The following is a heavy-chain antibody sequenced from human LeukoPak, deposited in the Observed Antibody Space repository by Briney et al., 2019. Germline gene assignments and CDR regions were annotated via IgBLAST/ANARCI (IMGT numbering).Heavy chain of an antibody. CDR3: AKAESSGWYQMYYFDY. V-gene: IGHV3-23*01. D-gene: IGHD6-19*01. CDR1: GFTFSSYA. Sequence: GSLRLSCAASGFTFSSYAMSWVRQAPGKGLEWVSAISGSGGSTYYADSVKGRFTISRDNSKNTLYLQMNSLRAEDTAVYYCAKAESSGWYQMYYFDYWGQGTLVTVSS. CDR2: ISGSGGST. J-gene: IGHJ4*02.